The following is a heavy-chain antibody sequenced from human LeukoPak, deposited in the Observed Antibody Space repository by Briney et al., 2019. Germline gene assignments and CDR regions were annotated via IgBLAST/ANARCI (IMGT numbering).Heavy chain of an antibody. D-gene: IGHD6-19*01. J-gene: IGHJ5*02. CDR2: IYYSGST. V-gene: IGHV4-59*01. Sequence: SETLSLTCAVYGGSFSGYYWSWIRQPPGKGLKWIGYIYYSGSTNYNPSLKSRVTISVDTSKNQFSLKLSSVTAADTAVYYCARRTPWLTTNWFDPWGQGTLVTVSS. CDR1: GGSFSGYY. CDR3: ARRTPWLTTNWFDP.